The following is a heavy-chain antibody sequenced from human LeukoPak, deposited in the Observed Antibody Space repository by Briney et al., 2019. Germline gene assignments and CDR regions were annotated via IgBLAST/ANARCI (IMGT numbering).Heavy chain of an antibody. CDR2: IYYDGSGS. V-gene: IGHV3-33*01. CDR1: GFTFNSYG. Sequence: GSLRLSCAASGFTFNSYGMHWVRQAPGKGLEWVAVIYYDGSGSYYGDSVKGRFTISRDNSKNTLYLQMNSLRAEDTAVYYCARGFGGNSFGYWGQGTLVTVSS. D-gene: IGHD4-23*01. J-gene: IGHJ4*02. CDR3: ARGFGGNSFGY.